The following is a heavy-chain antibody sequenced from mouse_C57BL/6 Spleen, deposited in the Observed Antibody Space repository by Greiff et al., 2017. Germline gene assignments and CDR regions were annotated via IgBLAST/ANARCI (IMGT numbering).Heavy chain of an antibody. CDR1: GYSITSGYY. Sequence: EVKLMESGPGLVKPSQSLSLTCSVTGYSITSGYYWNWIRQFPGNKLEWMGYISYDGSNNYNPSLKNRISITRDTSKNQFFLKLNSVTTEDTATYYCARADYYSNWGAYWGQGTLVTVSA. V-gene: IGHV3-6*01. J-gene: IGHJ3*01. D-gene: IGHD2-5*01. CDR2: ISYDGSN. CDR3: ARADYYSNWGAY.